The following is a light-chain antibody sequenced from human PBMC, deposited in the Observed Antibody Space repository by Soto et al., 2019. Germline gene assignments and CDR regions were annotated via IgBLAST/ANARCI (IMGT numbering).Light chain of an antibody. J-gene: IGKJ4*01. CDR3: QQYVNSPLT. CDR2: DAS. V-gene: IGKV3-20*01. CDR1: QSVASS. Sequence: EIVLMQSPGTLSLSPGERGTLSCRASQSVASSLAWYQQKPGQAPRLLIYDASNRATGIPDRFCGSGSGTDFTLTLSRLEPEDFAVYYCQQYVNSPLTFGGGTKVDIK.